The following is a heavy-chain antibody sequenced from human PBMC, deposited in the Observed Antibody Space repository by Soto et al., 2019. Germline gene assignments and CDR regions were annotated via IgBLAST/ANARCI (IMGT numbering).Heavy chain of an antibody. J-gene: IGHJ4*02. V-gene: IGHV4-39*01. CDR2: ISYSGTT. CDR3: TTNGRGFSGGDYDY. D-gene: IGHD2-15*01. CDR1: GDSISTSGHH. Sequence: PSETLSLTCNVSGDSISTSGHHWGWIRQPPGKGLEWIASISYSGTTYYNPSLESRVTISVDTSKNHFSLNLSSVTAADTAVYYCTTNGRGFSGGDYDYWGQGTLVTVSS.